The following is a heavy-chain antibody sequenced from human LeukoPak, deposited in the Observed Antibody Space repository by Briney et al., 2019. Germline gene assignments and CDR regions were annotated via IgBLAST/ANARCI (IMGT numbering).Heavy chain of an antibody. Sequence: GRSLRLSCAVSGFTFSSYVMHWVRQAPGKGLEWVAVISYDDGSNKYYADSVKGRFTISRDNSKNSLYLQMNSLRAEDTAVYYCASSYYYYYMDVWGKGTTVTISS. CDR1: GFTFSSYV. CDR2: ISYDDGSNK. J-gene: IGHJ6*03. CDR3: ASSYYYYYMDV. V-gene: IGHV3-30*04.